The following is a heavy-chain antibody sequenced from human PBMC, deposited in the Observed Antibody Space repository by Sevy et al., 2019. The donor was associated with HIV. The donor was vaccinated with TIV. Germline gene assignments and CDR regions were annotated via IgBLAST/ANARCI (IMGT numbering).Heavy chain of an antibody. Sequence: GGSLRLSCVASGFIFSDAWMIWVRQAPGNGLEWVGRFISKTHGGTIDYAAPVKGRFTIPRDDSKNTLYLQMNSLKTEDTAVYYCAREMAGAFDISGQGTVVTVSS. D-gene: IGHD3-10*01. CDR2: FISKTHGGTI. CDR1: GFIFSDAW. V-gene: IGHV3-15*01. CDR3: AREMAGAFDI. J-gene: IGHJ3*02.